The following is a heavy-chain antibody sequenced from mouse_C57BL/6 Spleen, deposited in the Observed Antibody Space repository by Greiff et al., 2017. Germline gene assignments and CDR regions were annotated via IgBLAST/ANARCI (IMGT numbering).Heavy chain of an antibody. CDR1: GYTFTSYW. V-gene: IGHV1-53*01. CDR3: ARSGITTVVAPIAMDY. D-gene: IGHD1-1*01. Sequence: QVQLKQPGTELVKPGASVKLSCKASGYTFTSYWMHWVKQRPGQGLEWIGNINPSNGGTNYNEKFKSKATLTVDKSSSTAYMQLSSLTSEDSAVYYCARSGITTVVAPIAMDYWGQGTSVTVSS. J-gene: IGHJ4*01. CDR2: INPSNGGT.